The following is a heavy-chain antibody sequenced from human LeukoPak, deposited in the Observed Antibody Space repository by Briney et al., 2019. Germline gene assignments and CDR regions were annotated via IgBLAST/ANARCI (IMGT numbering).Heavy chain of an antibody. V-gene: IGHV4-59*01. CDR3: ARTTMVRGVIIALEYNWFDP. CDR1: GGSISSYY. CDR2: IYYSGST. Sequence: PSETLSLTCTVSGGSISSYYWSWIRQPPGKGLEWIGYIYYSGSTNYNPSLKSRVTISVDTSKNRFSLKLSSVTAADTAVYYCARTTMVRGVIIALEYNWFDPWGQGTLVTVSS. J-gene: IGHJ5*02. D-gene: IGHD3-10*01.